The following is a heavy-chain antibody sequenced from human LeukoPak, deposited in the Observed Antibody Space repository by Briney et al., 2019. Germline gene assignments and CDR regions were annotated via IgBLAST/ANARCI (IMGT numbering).Heavy chain of an antibody. Sequence: PGGSLRLSCAASGFTFSSYAMSWVRQAPGKGLEWVSAISGSGGSTYYADSVKGRFTISRDNSKNTLYLQMNSLRAEDAAVYYCAKGDTYYYDSSGYSNWGQGTQVTVSS. D-gene: IGHD3-22*01. CDR2: ISGSGGST. CDR3: AKGDTYYYDSSGYSN. J-gene: IGHJ4*02. CDR1: GFTFSSYA. V-gene: IGHV3-23*01.